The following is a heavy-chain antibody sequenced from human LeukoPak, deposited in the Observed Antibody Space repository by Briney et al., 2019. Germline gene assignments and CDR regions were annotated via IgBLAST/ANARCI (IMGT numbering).Heavy chain of an antibody. V-gene: IGHV4-39*07. J-gene: IGHJ5*02. CDR1: GGSISSSSYY. CDR2: IYYSGST. Sequence: KPSETLSLTCTVSGGSISSSSYYWGWIRQPPGKGLEWIGSIYYSGSTYYNPSLKSRVTISVDASKNQFSLKLSSVTAADTAVYYCARRTNYLKAWFAPWGQGTLVTVSS. D-gene: IGHD1-7*01. CDR3: ARRTNYLKAWFAP.